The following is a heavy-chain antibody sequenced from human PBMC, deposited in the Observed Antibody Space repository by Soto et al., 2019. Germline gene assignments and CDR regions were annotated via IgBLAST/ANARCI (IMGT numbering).Heavy chain of an antibody. J-gene: IGHJ5*02. D-gene: IGHD3-3*02. CDR1: VDSVSTNSSS. CDR2: TYYRSKWFN. Sequence: LALTFAISVDSVSTNSSSWNWIMPSPSRGLEWLGRTYYRSKWFNNYALSVKGRITINPDTSKNQFSLQLNSVTPEDTAVYYCAREGRLAASIFHNWFDPWGQGTLVTVSA. V-gene: IGHV6-1*01. CDR3: AREGRLAASIFHNWFDP.